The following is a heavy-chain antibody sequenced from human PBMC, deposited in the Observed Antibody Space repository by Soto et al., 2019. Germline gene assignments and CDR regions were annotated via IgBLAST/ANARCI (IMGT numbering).Heavy chain of an antibody. CDR2: VSYAGVT. J-gene: IGHJ4*02. CDR3: ARYSNRHQWLDS. D-gene: IGHD6-13*01. Sequence: KSSEILSLTCIVSGGAMNNFYRTWMRQPPGKGLEWIAHVSYAGVTKYNPSLQSRATISVDTSKSHFSLNLNSVSAADTAIYYCARYSNRHQWLDSWGQGTLVTVSS. V-gene: IGHV4-59*08. CDR1: GGAMNNFY.